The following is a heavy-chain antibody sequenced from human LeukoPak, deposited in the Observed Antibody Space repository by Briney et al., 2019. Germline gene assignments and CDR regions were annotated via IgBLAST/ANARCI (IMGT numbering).Heavy chain of an antibody. CDR3: ARDPNGSGLDVFDI. J-gene: IGHJ3*02. CDR1: GGSISSGGYS. Sequence: PSQTLSLTCAVSGGSISSGGYSWSWIRQPPGKGLEWIGYIYHSGSTYYNPSLKSRVTISVDTSKKQFSLRLSSVTAADTAVYYCARDPNGSGLDVFDIWGQGTMVTISS. D-gene: IGHD3-10*01. CDR2: IYHSGST. V-gene: IGHV4-30-2*01.